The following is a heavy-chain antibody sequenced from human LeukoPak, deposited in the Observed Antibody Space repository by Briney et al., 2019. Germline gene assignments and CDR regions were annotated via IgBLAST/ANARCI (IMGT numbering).Heavy chain of an antibody. Sequence: GWSLRLSCGASGLSVSKYAMHWVRQAPGKGLQWVAIISYDGSNKYYADSVKGRFTISRGNSKNTLYLQMNSLRVDDTAVYYCVREPRRGYSNGYPLDYWGQGTLVTVPS. V-gene: IGHV3-30*19. CDR1: GLSVSKYA. CDR3: VREPRRGYSNGYPLDY. J-gene: IGHJ4*02. CDR2: ISYDGSNK. D-gene: IGHD5-18*01.